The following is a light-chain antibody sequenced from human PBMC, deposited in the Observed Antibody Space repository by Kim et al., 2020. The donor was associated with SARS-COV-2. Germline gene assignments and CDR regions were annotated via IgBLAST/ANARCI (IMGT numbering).Light chain of an antibody. J-gene: IGKJ4*01. CDR2: AAS. V-gene: IGKV1-39*01. Sequence: DIQMTQSPSSLSASVGDRVTITCRASQSISSYLNWYQQKPGKAPKFLIYAASSLQSGVPSRFSGSGSGTDFTLTISSLQPEDFATYYCQQSYSTPGTFGGGTKVDIK. CDR1: QSISSY. CDR3: QQSYSTPGT.